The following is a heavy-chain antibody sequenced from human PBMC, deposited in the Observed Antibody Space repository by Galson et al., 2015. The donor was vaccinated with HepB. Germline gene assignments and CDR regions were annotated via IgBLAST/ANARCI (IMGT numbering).Heavy chain of an antibody. CDR3: ARDRLDYDYIWGSYRQRAFDI. Sequence: SVKVSCKASGCTFTSYAMNWVRQAPGQGLEWMGWINTNTGNPTYAQGFTGRFVFSLDTSVSTAYLQISSLKAEDTAVYYCARDRLDYDYIWGSYRQRAFDIWGQGTMVTVSS. J-gene: IGHJ3*02. D-gene: IGHD3-16*02. CDR1: GCTFTSYA. CDR2: INTNTGNP. V-gene: IGHV7-4-1*02.